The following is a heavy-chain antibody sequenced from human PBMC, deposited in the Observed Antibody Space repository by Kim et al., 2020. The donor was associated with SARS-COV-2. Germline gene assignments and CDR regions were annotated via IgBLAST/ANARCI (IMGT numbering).Heavy chain of an antibody. Sequence: NYNPSLKSRVTISVDTSKNQFSLKLSSVTAADTAVYYCARGGLMVYAIVYWGQGTLVTVSS. D-gene: IGHD2-8*01. V-gene: IGHV4-34*01. J-gene: IGHJ4*02. CDR3: ARGGLMVYAIVY.